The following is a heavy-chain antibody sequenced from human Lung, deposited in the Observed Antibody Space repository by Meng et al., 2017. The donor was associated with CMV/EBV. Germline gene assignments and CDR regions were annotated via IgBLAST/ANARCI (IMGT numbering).Heavy chain of an antibody. CDR1: GYTFTGYY. V-gene: IGHV1-2*02. CDR3: ARVDCSSTSCYLLDGWFDP. D-gene: IGHD2-2*01. J-gene: IGHJ5*02. CDR2: INPNSGGT. Sequence: ASVKVSXKASGYTFTGYYMHWVRQAPGQGLEWMGWINPNSGGTNYAQKFQGRVTMTRDMSISTAYMELSRLRSDDTAVYYCARVDCSSTSCYLLDGWFDPWGQGTLVXVSS.